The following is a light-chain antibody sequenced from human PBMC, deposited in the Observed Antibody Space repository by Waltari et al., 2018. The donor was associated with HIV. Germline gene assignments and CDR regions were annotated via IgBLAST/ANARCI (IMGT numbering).Light chain of an antibody. CDR2: RSN. Sequence: QSVLTQPASASGTPGQRVTFSCSGSSYNIGNNYVNCYQRLPGTAPKVLIDRSNQRPSGVADRFSGSKSGTSASRAISGLRSEDEADYYCAAWDDSLSGPVFGGGTKVTVL. J-gene: IGLJ3*02. CDR1: SYNIGNNY. V-gene: IGLV1-47*01. CDR3: AAWDDSLSGPV.